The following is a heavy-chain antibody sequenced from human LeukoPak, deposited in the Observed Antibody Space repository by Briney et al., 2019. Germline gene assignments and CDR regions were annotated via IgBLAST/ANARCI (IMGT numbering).Heavy chain of an antibody. CDR3: AKIRLLEWLYY. V-gene: IGHV1-18*01. CDR1: GYTFTSYG. D-gene: IGHD3-3*01. J-gene: IGHJ4*02. CDR2: ISAYNGNT. Sequence: ASVKVSCKASGYTFTSYGISWVRQAPGQGLEWMGWISAYNGNTNYAQKLQGRVTMTTDTSTSTAYMKLSSLRSDDTAVYYCAKIRLLEWLYYWGQGTLVTVSS.